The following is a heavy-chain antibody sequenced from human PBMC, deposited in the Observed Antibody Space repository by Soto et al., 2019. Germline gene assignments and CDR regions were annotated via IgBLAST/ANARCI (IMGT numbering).Heavy chain of an antibody. CDR1: GYSFTSYW. CDR2: IDPSDSYT. V-gene: IGHV5-10-1*01. Sequence: PGESLKISCKGSGYSFTSYWISWVRQMPGKGLEWMGRIDPSDSYTNYSPSFQGHVTISADKSISTAYLQWSSLKASDTAMYYCAITSYCSSTSCFYYYYGMDVWGQGTTVTVSS. J-gene: IGHJ6*02. CDR3: AITSYCSSTSCFYYYYGMDV. D-gene: IGHD2-2*01.